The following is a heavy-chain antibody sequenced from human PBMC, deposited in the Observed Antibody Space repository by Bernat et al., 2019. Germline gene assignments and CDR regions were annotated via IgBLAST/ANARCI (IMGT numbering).Heavy chain of an antibody. J-gene: IGHJ3*02. Sequence: QVQLVQSGAEVKKPGSSVKVSCKASGGTFSSYAISWVRQAPGQGLEWMGGIIPIFGTANYAQKFQGRVTITADESTSPAYMELSSLRSEDTAVYYCARGAGAAVAGTEEDAFDIWGQGTMVTVSS. D-gene: IGHD6-19*01. CDR2: IIPIFGTA. CDR1: GGTFSSYA. V-gene: IGHV1-69*01. CDR3: ARGAGAAVAGTEEDAFDI.